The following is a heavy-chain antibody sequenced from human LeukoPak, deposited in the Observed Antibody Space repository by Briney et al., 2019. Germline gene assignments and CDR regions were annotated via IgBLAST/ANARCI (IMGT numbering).Heavy chain of an antibody. CDR3: ARDGGRAYSSGSNDY. CDR2: ISSSSSYI. V-gene: IGHV3-21*01. J-gene: IGHJ4*02. Sequence: GGSPRLSCAASGFTFSSYSMNWVRQAPGKGLEWVSSISSSSSYIYYADSVKGRFTISRDNAKNSLYLQMNSLRAEDTAVYYCARDGGRAYSSGSNDYWGQGTLVTVSS. CDR1: GFTFSSYS. D-gene: IGHD6-19*01.